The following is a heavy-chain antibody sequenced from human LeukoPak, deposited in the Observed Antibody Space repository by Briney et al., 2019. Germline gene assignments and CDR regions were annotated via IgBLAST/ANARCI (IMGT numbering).Heavy chain of an antibody. V-gene: IGHV5-51*01. CDR1: GYSFINYW. D-gene: IGHD1-26*01. CDR3: ARAKSIVGAKGGFDY. Sequence: GESLKISCKGSGYSFINYWIGWVRQMPGKGLEWMGIIYPGNSDTRYSPSFQGQVTISADKSIGTAYLQWSSLKASDTAMYFCARAKSIVGAKGGFDYWGQGTLVTVSS. J-gene: IGHJ4*02. CDR2: IYPGNSDT.